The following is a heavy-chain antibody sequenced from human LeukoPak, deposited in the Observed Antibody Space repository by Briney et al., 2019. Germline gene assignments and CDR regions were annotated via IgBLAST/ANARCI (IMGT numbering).Heavy chain of an antibody. CDR2: ISGSGGST. CDR1: GFTFSSYS. Sequence: GGSLRLSCAASGFTFSSYSMSWVRQAPGKGLEWVSVISGSGGSTYYADSVKGRFTISRDNSKNTLYLQMNSLRAEDTAVYYCAKPRTPCSGGSCYYDYWGQGTLVTVSS. V-gene: IGHV3-23*01. CDR3: AKPRTPCSGGSCYYDY. J-gene: IGHJ4*02. D-gene: IGHD2-15*01.